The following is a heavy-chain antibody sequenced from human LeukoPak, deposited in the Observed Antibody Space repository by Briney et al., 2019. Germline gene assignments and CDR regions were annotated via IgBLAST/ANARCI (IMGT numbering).Heavy chain of an antibody. Sequence: SETLSLTCTVSGGSISSSTYYWGWIRQPPGKGLEWIGSIYYSGNTYYNPSLKSRLTMSVDTSKNQFSLKLSSVTAADTAVYYCARHGIVVVPAAPSFDYWGQGTLVTVSS. CDR2: IYYSGNT. V-gene: IGHV4-39*01. J-gene: IGHJ4*02. D-gene: IGHD2-2*01. CDR1: GGSISSSTYY. CDR3: ARHGIVVVPAAPSFDY.